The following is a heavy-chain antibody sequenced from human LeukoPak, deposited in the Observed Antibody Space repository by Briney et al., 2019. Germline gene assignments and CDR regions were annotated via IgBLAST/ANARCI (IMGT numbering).Heavy chain of an antibody. CDR3: ARDLNWNDVSFFDY. CDR1: GYTFTSYD. V-gene: IGHV1-8*03. J-gene: IGHJ4*02. CDR2: MNPNSGNT. Sequence: GASVKVSCKASGYTFTSYDINWVRQATGQGLEWMGWMNPNSGNTGYAQKFQGRVTITRNTSISTAYMELSSLRSEDTAVYYCARDLNWNDVSFFDYWGQGTLVTVSS. D-gene: IGHD1-20*01.